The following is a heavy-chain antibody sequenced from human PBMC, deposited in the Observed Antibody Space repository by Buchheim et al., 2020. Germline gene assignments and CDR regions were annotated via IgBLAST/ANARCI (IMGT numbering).Heavy chain of an antibody. Sequence: QVQLVESGGGVVQPGRSLRLSCTASGFMFSNYAMHWVRQAPGKGLEWVAVASFVGSTKYYVESVKGRFPMSEDNSKNTLYLQMDSLRVEDTAVYYCARGTYSSSSYVNYWGQGTL. D-gene: IGHD6-6*01. V-gene: IGHV3-30*04. CDR2: ASFVGSTK. CDR3: ARGTYSSSSYVNY. CDR1: GFMFSNYA. J-gene: IGHJ4*02.